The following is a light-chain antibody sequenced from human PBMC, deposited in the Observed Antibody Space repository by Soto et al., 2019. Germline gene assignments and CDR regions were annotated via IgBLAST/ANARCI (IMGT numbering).Light chain of an antibody. Sequence: QSVLTQPASVSGSPGQSITISCTGNSSDVGGYNYVSWYQQHPGKAPKLMIYEVSNRPSGVSNRFSGSKSGNTASLTISGRQAEDEADYYCSSYTSSSTLVFGGGTQLTVL. CDR1: SSDVGGYNY. CDR2: EVS. V-gene: IGLV2-14*01. CDR3: SSYTSSSTLV. J-gene: IGLJ2*01.